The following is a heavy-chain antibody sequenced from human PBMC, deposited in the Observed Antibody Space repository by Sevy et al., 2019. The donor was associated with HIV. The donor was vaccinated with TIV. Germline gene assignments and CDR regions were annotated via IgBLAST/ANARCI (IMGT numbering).Heavy chain of an antibody. CDR2: IYYSGST. V-gene: IGHV4-39*01. D-gene: IGHD1-7*01. CDR3: ARRSTTNLYYYYGMDV. J-gene: IGHJ6*02. CDR1: GGSISSSSYY. Sequence: SETLSLTCTVSGGSISSSSYYWGWIRQPPGKGLEWIGSIYYSGSTYYYPSLKSRVTISVDTSKNQFSLKLSSVTAADTAVYYCARRSTTNLYYYYGMDVWGQGTTVTVSS.